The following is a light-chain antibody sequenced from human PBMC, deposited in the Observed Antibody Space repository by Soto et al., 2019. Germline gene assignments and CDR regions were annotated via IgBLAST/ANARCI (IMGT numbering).Light chain of an antibody. Sequence: QPVLTQSPSASASLGASVKLTCTLSSGHSSYAIAWHQQQPEKGPRYLMKLNSDGSHSKGGGIPDRFSGSSSGAERYLTISSLQSEDEADYYCQTWGTGILVFGTGTKVTVL. J-gene: IGLJ1*01. CDR3: QTWGTGILV. CDR2: LNSDGSH. V-gene: IGLV4-69*01. CDR1: SGHSSYA.